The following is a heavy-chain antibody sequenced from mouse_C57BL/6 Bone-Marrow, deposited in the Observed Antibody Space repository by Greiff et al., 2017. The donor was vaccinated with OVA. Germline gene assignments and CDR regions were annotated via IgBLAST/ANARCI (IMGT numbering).Heavy chain of an antibody. J-gene: IGHJ1*03. CDR2: IDPSDSYT. V-gene: IGHV1-69*01. CDR3: ARSRYYGSSDWYFDV. CDR1: GYTFTSYW. Sequence: VQLKQPGAELVMPGASVKLSCKASGYTFTSYWMHWVKQRPGQGLEWIGEIDPSDSYTNYNQKFKGKSTLTVYKSSSPAYMQLSSLTSEDSAVYDCARSRYYGSSDWYFDVWGTGTTVTVSS. D-gene: IGHD1-1*01.